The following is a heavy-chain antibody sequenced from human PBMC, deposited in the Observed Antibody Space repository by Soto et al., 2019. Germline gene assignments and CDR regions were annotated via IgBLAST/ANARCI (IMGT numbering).Heavy chain of an antibody. V-gene: IGHV3-33*01. Sequence: GGSLRLSCAASGFTFSSYGMHWVRQAPGKGLEWVAVIWYDGSNKYYEDSVKGRFTISRDNSKNTLYLQMNSLRAEDTAVYYCARDLNGEEWLRFTADYYYYGMDVWGQGTTVTVSS. D-gene: IGHD5-12*01. CDR2: IWYDGSNK. CDR1: GFTFSSYG. CDR3: ARDLNGEEWLRFTADYYYYGMDV. J-gene: IGHJ6*02.